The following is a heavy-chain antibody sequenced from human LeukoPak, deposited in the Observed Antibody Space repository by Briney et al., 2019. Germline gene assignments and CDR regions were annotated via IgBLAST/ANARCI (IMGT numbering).Heavy chain of an antibody. J-gene: IGHJ4*01. CDR3: ARGGGGFDY. V-gene: IGHV4-34*01. D-gene: IGHD3-16*01. CDR2: INHSGNT. CDR1: GGSLGNHF. Sequence: SETLSLTCAVSGGSLGNHFWSWIRQPPGKGLEWIREINHSGNTDYNPSLKSRVTISVDASKKQFSLRLNSVTAADTAVFYCARGGGGFDYWGQGTLVTVSP.